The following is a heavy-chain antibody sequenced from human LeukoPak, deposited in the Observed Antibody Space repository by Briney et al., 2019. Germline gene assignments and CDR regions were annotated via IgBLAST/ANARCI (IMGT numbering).Heavy chain of an antibody. J-gene: IGHJ4*02. V-gene: IGHV3-7*05. D-gene: IGHD5-24*01. CDR2: IKEDGSEK. CDR3: ARVRTTITFFDY. Sequence: GGSLRLSCAASGFTLSSYWMSWVRQAPGKGLEWVANIKEDGSEKYYVDSVKGRFTISRDNAKNSLYLQMNSLRAEDTAVYYCARVRTTITFFDYWGQGTLVTVSS. CDR1: GFTLSSYW.